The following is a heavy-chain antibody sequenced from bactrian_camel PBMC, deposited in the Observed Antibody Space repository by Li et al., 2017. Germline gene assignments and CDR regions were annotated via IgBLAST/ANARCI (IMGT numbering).Heavy chain of an antibody. D-gene: IGHD5*01. CDR2: IDSDGTT. Sequence: QLVESGGGSVQAGGSLRLSCAASGYTISSGCMGWFRQAPGKESEGVAHIDSDGTTNYADSVKGRFTISKDNVKNTLYLQMNSLKPEDTAMYYCAADEYNLGLARSYTYWGQGTQVTVS. CDR1: GYTISSGC. V-gene: IGHV3S53*01. CDR3: AADEYNLGLARSYTY. J-gene: IGHJ4*01.